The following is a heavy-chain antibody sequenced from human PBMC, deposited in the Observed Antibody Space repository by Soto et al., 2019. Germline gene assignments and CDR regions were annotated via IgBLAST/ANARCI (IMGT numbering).Heavy chain of an antibody. CDR1: GYSFTNYG. J-gene: IGHJ6*03. CDR2: ISAYNGNT. Sequence: QDQLVQSGVEVKKLGASVKVSCKASGYSFTNYGITWVRQAPGQGFEWMGWISAYNGNTNYAQKFQGRVTMTTDASTSTAYLELRSLRSDDTAVYYCARDRGVAPPVAGNTHYYYYMDVWGKGTTVTVSS. CDR3: ARDRGVAPPVAGNTHYYYYMDV. V-gene: IGHV1-18*01. D-gene: IGHD6-19*01.